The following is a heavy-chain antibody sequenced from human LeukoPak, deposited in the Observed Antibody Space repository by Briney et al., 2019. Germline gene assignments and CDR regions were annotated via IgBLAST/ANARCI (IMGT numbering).Heavy chain of an antibody. CDR2: ISGSGGST. D-gene: IGHD3-3*01. CDR1: GFTFSSYA. J-gene: IGHJ3*02. CDR3: AKGNFWSGYSPDAFDI. V-gene: IGHV3-23*01. Sequence: GGSLRLSCAASGFTFSSYAMSWVRQAPGKGLEWVSAISGSGGSTYYADSVKGRFTISRDNSKNTLYLQMNSLRAEDTAVYYCAKGNFWSGYSPDAFDIWGQGTMVTVSS.